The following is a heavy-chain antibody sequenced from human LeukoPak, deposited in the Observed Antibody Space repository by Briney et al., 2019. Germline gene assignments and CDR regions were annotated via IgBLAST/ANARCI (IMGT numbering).Heavy chain of an antibody. V-gene: IGHV3-53*01. CDR2: IYSGGST. Sequence: GGSLRLSCAAYGFSFSSYYMSWVRQAPGKGLEWVSVIYSGGSTYYADSVKGRLTISRDNSKNTLYLQMNSLRAEDTAVYYCARASADRECVIGGYYRPYYDYWGQGTLVTVSS. J-gene: IGHJ4*02. D-gene: IGHD3-3*01. CDR1: GFSFSSYY. CDR3: ARASADRECVIGGYYRPYYDY.